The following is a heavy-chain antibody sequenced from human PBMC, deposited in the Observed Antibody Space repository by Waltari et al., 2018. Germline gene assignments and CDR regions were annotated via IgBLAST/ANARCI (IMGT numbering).Heavy chain of an antibody. CDR3: ARGGVTFGYYYYGMDV. J-gene: IGHJ6*02. Sequence: QVQLVQSGAEVKKPGSSVKVSCKASGDTFSSYAISWVRQAPGQGLEWMGGNIPNFGTANYAQKCQGRVTITADESTSTAYMELSSRRSEDTAVYYCARGGVTFGYYYYGMDVWGQGTTVTVSS. CDR2: NIPNFGTA. V-gene: IGHV1-69*01. D-gene: IGHD3-10*01. CDR1: GDTFSSYA.